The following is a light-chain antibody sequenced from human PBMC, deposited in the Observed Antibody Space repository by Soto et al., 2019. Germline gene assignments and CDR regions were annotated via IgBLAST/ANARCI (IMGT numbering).Light chain of an antibody. CDR3: QQYGSPPPYT. Sequence: EVVWRQSPGTRSWSPGERAPSSCRASKIFGNTYFAWYQQKPAQVPSLLFFVSSDRATGIPDRFSGSGSGTDFTLTISRLEPEDFAVYYCQQYGSPPPYTFGQGTKLEIK. CDR2: VSS. CDR1: KIFGNTY. V-gene: IGKV3-20*01. J-gene: IGKJ2*01.